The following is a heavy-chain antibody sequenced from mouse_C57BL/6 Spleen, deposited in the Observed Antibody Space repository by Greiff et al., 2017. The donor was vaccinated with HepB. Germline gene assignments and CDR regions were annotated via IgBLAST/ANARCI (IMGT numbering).Heavy chain of an antibody. Sequence: VQLQQSGAELVRPGASVKLSCTASGFNIKDDYMHWVKQRPEQGLEWIGWIDPENGDTEYASKFQGKATITADTSSNTAYLQLSSLTSEDTAVYYCTTGDYGRPFDVWGTGTTVTVSS. CDR3: TTGDYGRPFDV. CDR1: GFNIKDDY. D-gene: IGHD1-1*01. V-gene: IGHV14-4*01. CDR2: IDPENGDT. J-gene: IGHJ1*03.